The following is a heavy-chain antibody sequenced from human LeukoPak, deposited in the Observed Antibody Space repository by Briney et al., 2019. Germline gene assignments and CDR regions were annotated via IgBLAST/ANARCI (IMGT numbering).Heavy chain of an antibody. Sequence: GGSLRLSCAASGFTFSSYSMNWVRQAPGKGLEWVSSISSSSSYIYYADSVKGRFTISRDNAKNSLYLQMNSLRAEDTAVYYCARETGAKKIAAAGNGGVDYWGQGTLVTVSS. CDR3: ARETGAKKIAAAGNGGVDY. V-gene: IGHV3-21*01. CDR1: GFTFSSYS. CDR2: ISSSSSYI. D-gene: IGHD6-13*01. J-gene: IGHJ4*02.